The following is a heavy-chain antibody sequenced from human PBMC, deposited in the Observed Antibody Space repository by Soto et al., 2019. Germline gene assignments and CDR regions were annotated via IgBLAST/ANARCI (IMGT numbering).Heavy chain of an antibody. CDR3: AREGQLWLSKDYYGMDV. J-gene: IGHJ6*01. V-gene: IGHV3-33*01. CDR2: IWYDGSNK. CDR1: GSTFSSYG. Sequence: QVQLVESGGGVVQPGRSLRLSCAASGSTFSSYGMHWVRQAPGKGLDRVAVIWYDGSNKYYADSVKGRFTISRDNYKNPLYLQMNSMRDEDTAVYYCAREGQLWLSKDYYGMDVWGQGTTVTVSS. D-gene: IGHD5-18*01.